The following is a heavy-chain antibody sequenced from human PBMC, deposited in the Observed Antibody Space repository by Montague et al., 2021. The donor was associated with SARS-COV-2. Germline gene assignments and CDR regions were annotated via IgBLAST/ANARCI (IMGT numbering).Heavy chain of an antibody. V-gene: IGHV3-23*03. D-gene: IGHD3-22*01. CDR3: AGNMYFYDSRGYQNIDY. CDR1: GFTFSSFA. CDR2: IYTGGSRT. Sequence: SLRLSCAASGFTFSSFAMTRVRQAPGKGLEWVSIIYTGGSRTHYADSVKGRFIISRDDSKNTLYLQMNGLRVEDTAIYYCAGNMYFYDSRGYQNIDYRGQGILVAGSS. J-gene: IGHJ4*02.